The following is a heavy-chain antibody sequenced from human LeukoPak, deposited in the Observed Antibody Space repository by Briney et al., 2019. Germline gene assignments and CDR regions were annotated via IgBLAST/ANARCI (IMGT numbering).Heavy chain of an antibody. Sequence: ASVKVSCKASGYAFTTYDINWVRQATGQGLEWMGYMNPNSGNGGYAQKFQGRVTITTDTSISTAYMELSGLTSEDTAVYYCASGSYGDFPTWGQGTLVTVSS. CDR2: MNPNSGNG. V-gene: IGHV1-8*03. CDR3: ASGSYGDFPT. D-gene: IGHD4-17*01. J-gene: IGHJ4*02. CDR1: GYAFTTYD.